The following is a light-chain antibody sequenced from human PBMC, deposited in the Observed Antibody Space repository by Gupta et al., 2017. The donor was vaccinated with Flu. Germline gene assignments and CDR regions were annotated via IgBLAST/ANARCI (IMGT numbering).Light chain of an antibody. CDR3: SAYTSSSTVV. V-gene: IGLV2-14*01. J-gene: IGLJ2*01. CDR1: SSEVGGYNY. CDR2: EVS. Sequence: ITISCTGTSSEVGGYNYVSWNQQTPGKAPKLMIYEVSNRTAGVSNRFSASKSGNTASLTISGLKAEDEAEYYCSAYTSSSTVVFGGGTKLTVL.